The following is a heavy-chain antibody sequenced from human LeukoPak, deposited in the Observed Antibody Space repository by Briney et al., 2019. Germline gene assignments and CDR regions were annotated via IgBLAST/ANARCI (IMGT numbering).Heavy chain of an antibody. CDR3: ARYCNGGSCYSGYDY. J-gene: IGHJ4*02. Sequence: SCKASGYTFTSYYMHWVRQAPGKGLEYVSAISTNGGGTYYANSVKGRFTISRDNSKNTLYLQMGSLRAEDMAVYYCARYCNGGSCYSGYDYWGQGTLVTVSS. CDR2: ISTNGGGT. D-gene: IGHD2-15*01. V-gene: IGHV3-64*01. CDR1: GYTFTSYY.